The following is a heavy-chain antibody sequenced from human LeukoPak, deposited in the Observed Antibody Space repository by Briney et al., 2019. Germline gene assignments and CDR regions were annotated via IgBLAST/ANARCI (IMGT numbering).Heavy chain of an antibody. CDR2: INTDGSRT. CDR1: GFTLSSFW. D-gene: IGHD6-19*01. V-gene: IGHV3-74*01. Sequence: GGSLRLSCAASGFTLSSFWMHWVRQAPGKGLVWVSRINTDGSRTTYADSVKGRFTISRDNAKNTLYLQMDSLRAEDTAVYYCARDRDLYSSGWFDSWGQGTQVTVSS. J-gene: IGHJ5*01. CDR3: ARDRDLYSSGWFDS.